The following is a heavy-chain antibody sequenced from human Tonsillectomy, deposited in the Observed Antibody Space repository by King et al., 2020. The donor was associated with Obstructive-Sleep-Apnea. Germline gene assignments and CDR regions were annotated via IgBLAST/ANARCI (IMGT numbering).Heavy chain of an antibody. CDR2: SRNKVNSYTT. D-gene: IGHD6-13*01. CDR3: TRVGTNYYPDC. V-gene: IGHV3-72*01. Sequence: VQLVESGGGSVQPGGSLRLSCAASGFTSSDHYMDWVRQAPGKGPEWVARSRNKVNSYTTEYAASVAGRFTISRDDSNNLLYLQLNSLKAEDTAVYYCTRVGTNYYPDCWGQGTQVTVSS. CDR1: GFTSSDHY. J-gene: IGHJ4*02.